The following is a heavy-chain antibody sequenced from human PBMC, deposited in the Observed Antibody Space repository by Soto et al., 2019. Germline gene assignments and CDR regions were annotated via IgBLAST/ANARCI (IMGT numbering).Heavy chain of an antibody. Sequence: EAQLLESGGELIQPGGSLRLSCAASGFTYSSHGMSWVRQAPGKGLEWIAGLSRGGGSTYYADSVKGRFTISRDNSKKMLDLIMNILRVEDTALYYCARDGQYRTDGFDIWGHGTMVTVSS. D-gene: IGHD5-12*01. J-gene: IGHJ3*02. V-gene: IGHV3-23*01. CDR2: LSRGGGST. CDR1: GFTYSSHG. CDR3: ARDGQYRTDGFDI.